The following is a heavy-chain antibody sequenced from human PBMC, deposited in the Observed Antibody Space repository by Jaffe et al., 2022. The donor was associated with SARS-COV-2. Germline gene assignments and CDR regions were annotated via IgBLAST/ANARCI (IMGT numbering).Heavy chain of an antibody. V-gene: IGHV3-43*02. CDR2: ISGDGGST. D-gene: IGHD6-19*01. J-gene: IGHJ3*02. CDR1: GFTFDDYA. CDR3: AFPYSSGPRRPFDAFDI. Sequence: EVQLVESGGGVVQPGGSLRLSCAASGFTFDDYAMHWVRQAPGKGLEWVSLISGDGGSTYYADSVKGRFTISRDNSKNSLYLQMNSLRTEDTALYYCAFPYSSGPRRPFDAFDIWGQGTMVTVSS.